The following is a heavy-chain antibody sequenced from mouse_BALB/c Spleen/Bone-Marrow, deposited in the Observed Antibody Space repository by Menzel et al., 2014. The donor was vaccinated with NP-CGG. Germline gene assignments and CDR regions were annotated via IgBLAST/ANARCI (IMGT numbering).Heavy chain of an antibody. D-gene: IGHD1-1*01. CDR1: GYTFTSYW. CDR3: ARGDYGSSYDYAMDY. V-gene: IGHV1-87*01. Sequence: QLQLQQSGAELAKPGASVKMSCKASGYTFTSYWMQWVKQRPGQGLEWIGAIYPGDGDTRYTQKFKGKATLTADKSSSTAYMQLSSLASEDSAVYYCARGDYGSSYDYAMDYWGQGTSVPVSS. J-gene: IGHJ4*01. CDR2: IYPGDGDT.